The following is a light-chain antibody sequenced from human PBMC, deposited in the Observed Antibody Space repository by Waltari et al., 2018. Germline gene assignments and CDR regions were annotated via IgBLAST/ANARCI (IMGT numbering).Light chain of an antibody. J-gene: IGKJ4*01. Sequence: EIVLTQSPGTLSLSPGERATLSCRASQRVSSSYLAWYQQKPGQAPRRLIYGASSRAPGIPDRFSGSGSVTDFTLTISRLEPEDFAVYYCQQYGSSPLTFGGGTKVEIK. CDR1: QRVSSSY. CDR3: QQYGSSPLT. CDR2: GAS. V-gene: IGKV3-20*01.